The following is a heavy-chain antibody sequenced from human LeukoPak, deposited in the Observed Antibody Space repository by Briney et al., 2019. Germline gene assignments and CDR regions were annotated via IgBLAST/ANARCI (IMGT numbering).Heavy chain of an antibody. CDR2: ISSSGNNI. CDR3: ARAMRSGYDY. V-gene: IGHV3-48*03. D-gene: IGHD5-12*01. J-gene: IGHJ4*02. CDR1: GLKFSSYE. Sequence: GGSLRLSCAASGLKFSSYEVNWVRQASGKGLEWVSYISSSGNNIYYADSVKGRFTISRDNAENSLYLQMNSLRDEDTAVYYCARAMRSGYDYWGQGTLVTVSS.